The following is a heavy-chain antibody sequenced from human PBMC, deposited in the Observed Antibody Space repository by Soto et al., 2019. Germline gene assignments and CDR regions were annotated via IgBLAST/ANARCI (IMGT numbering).Heavy chain of an antibody. CDR1: GGSMSGYH. CDR3: ARDSVRLTIFDY. D-gene: IGHD3-10*01. V-gene: IGHV4-4*07. CDR2: VHSTGST. J-gene: IGHJ4*02. Sequence: PSETLSLTCTVSGGSMSGYHWSWVRQPAGKGLEWIGRVHSTGSTDYNPSVESRITVSLDTSKKQFSLKLKSVTAADTALYFCARDSVRLTIFDYWGQGILVTVYS.